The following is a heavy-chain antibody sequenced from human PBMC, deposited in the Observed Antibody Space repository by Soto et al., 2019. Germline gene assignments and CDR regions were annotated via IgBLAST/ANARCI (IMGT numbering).Heavy chain of an antibody. CDR1: GFTFSSYS. CDR2: ISGSSSTM. J-gene: IGHJ4*02. Sequence: GGSLRLSCAASGFTFSSYSMNWVRQAPGKGLEWVSYISGSSSTMYYADSVKGRFTISRDNAKNSLWLQMNSLRDEDTAVYYCATKVNSPIFNHFDDWGQGTLVTVSS. CDR3: ATKVNSPIFNHFDD. D-gene: IGHD3-9*01. V-gene: IGHV3-48*02.